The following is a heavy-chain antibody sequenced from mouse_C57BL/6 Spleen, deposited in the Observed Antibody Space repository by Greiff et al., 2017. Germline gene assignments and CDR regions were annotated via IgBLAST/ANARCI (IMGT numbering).Heavy chain of an antibody. Sequence: VMLVESGPGLVAPSQSLSITCTVSGFSLTSYAISWVRQPPGKGLEWLGVIWTGGGTNYNSALKSRLSISKDNSKSQVFLKMNSLQTDDTARDYCARNRGLPPYYAMDYWGQGTSVTFSS. CDR1: GFSLTSYA. J-gene: IGHJ4*01. CDR2: IWTGGGT. CDR3: ARNRGLPPYYAMDY. D-gene: IGHD2-4*01. V-gene: IGHV2-9-1*01.